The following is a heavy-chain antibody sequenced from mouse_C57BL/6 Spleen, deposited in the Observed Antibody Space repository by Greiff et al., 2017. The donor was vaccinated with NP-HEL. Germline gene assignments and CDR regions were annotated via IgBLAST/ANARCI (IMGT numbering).Heavy chain of an antibody. V-gene: IGHV1-80*01. CDR1: GYAFSSYW. D-gene: IGHD1-1*01. CDR2: IYPGDGDT. CDR3: ARYGVVAYYFDY. Sequence: QVQLQQSGAELVKPGASVKISCKASGYAFSSYWMNWVKQRPGKGLEWIGQIYPGDGDTNYNGKFKGKATLTADKSSSTAYMQLSSLTSEDSAVYFCARYGVVAYYFDYWGQGTTLTVSS. J-gene: IGHJ2*01.